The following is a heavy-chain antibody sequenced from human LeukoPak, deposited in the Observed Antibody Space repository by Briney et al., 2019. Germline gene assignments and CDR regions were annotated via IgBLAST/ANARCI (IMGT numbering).Heavy chain of an antibody. CDR2: IYYSGTT. Sequence: SETLSPTCTVSGGSIDSDYWSWIRQPPGKGLEWMGNIYYSGTTGYDPSLKSRVIISLDMSKNQFSLRLSSVTAADTAVYYCARRKSDWLLDGFDIWGQGTLVTVSS. J-gene: IGHJ3*02. D-gene: IGHD3-9*01. CDR3: ARRKSDWLLDGFDI. CDR1: GGSIDSDY. V-gene: IGHV4-59*08.